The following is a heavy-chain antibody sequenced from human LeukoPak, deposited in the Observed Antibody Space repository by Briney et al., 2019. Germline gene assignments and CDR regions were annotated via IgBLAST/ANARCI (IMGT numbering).Heavy chain of an antibody. J-gene: IGHJ4*02. CDR3: ARVAMPGGPHGY. Sequence: ASVKVSCKASGYTFTSYGISWVRQAPGQGREWMGWISAYNGNTNYAQKLQGRVTMTTDTSTSTAYMELRSLRSDDTAVYYCARVAMPGGPHGYWGQGTLVTVSS. V-gene: IGHV1-18*01. D-gene: IGHD2-2*01. CDR2: ISAYNGNT. CDR1: GYTFTSYG.